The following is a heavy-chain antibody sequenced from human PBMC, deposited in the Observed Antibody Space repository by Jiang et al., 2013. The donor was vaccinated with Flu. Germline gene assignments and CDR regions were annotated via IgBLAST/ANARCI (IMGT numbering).Heavy chain of an antibody. D-gene: IGHD4-17*01. Sequence: SGSGLVKPSETLSLTCTVSGGSISSYYWSWIRQPPGKGLEWIGYIYYSGSTNYNPSLKSRVTISVDTSKNQFSLKLSSVTAADTAVYYCARADYGDYPNYYYYGMDVWGQGTTVTVSS. CDR3: ARADYGDYPNYYYYGMDV. CDR1: GGSISSYY. CDR2: IYYSGST. V-gene: IGHV4-59*01. J-gene: IGHJ6*02.